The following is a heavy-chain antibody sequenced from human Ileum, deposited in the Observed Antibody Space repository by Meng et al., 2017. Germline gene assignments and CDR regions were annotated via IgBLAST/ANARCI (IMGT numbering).Heavy chain of an antibody. CDR1: GFTVSSNY. Sequence: GGSLRLSCAASGFTVSSNYMSWVRQAPGKGLEWVSVIYSGGSTYYADSVKGRFTISRDNSKNTLYLQMNSLRAEDTAVYYCVRDNYDSSGYWVLDYWGQGTLVTVSS. D-gene: IGHD3-22*01. CDR2: IYSGGST. V-gene: IGHV3-53*01. J-gene: IGHJ4*02. CDR3: VRDNYDSSGYWVLDY.